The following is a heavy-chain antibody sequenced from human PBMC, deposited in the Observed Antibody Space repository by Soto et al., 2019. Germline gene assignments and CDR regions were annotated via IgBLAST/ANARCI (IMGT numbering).Heavy chain of an antibody. CDR3: ARDLSTIVATKYYYYGMDV. CDR2: IIPIFGTA. Sequence: QVQLVQSGAEVKKPGSSVKVSCKASGGTFSSYAISWVRQAPGQGLEWMGGIIPIFGTANYAQKFQGRVTITADESTSTAYMELSSLRSEDTDVYYCARDLSTIVATKYYYYGMDVWGQGTTVTVSS. CDR1: GGTFSSYA. D-gene: IGHD5-12*01. V-gene: IGHV1-69*12. J-gene: IGHJ6*02.